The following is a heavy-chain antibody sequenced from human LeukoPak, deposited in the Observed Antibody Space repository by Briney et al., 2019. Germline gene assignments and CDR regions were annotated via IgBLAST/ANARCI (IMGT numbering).Heavy chain of an antibody. CDR2: IYYSGST. D-gene: IGHD6-13*01. CDR3: ASSSWYGKLDY. V-gene: IGHV4-59*08. Sequence: SETLSLTCTVSGGSISSYYWSWIRQPPGKGLEWIGYIYYSGSTKYNPSLKSRVTISVDTSKNQFSLKLSSVTAADTAVYYCASSSWYGKLDYWGQGTLVTVSS. J-gene: IGHJ4*02. CDR1: GGSISSYY.